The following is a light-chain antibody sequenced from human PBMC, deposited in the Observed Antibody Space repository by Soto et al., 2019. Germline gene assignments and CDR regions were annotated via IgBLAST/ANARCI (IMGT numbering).Light chain of an antibody. CDR2: EVS. V-gene: IGLV2-8*01. J-gene: IGLJ2*01. Sequence: QSALTQPPSASGSPGQSVTISCTGSSSDVGGYNYVSWYQQYPGKAPKLTIYEVSKRPSGVPDRFSGSKSGNTASLTVSGLQAEDEAHYYCSSYAGGSSFNVVFGGGTKLTVL. CDR1: SSDVGGYNY. CDR3: SSYAGGSSFNVV.